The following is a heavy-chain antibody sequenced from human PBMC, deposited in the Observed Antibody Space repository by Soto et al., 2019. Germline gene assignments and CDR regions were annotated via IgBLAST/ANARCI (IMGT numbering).Heavy chain of an antibody. Sequence: GGSLRLSCTVSGFIFSNYGMHWVRQAPGKGLEWVAGISSDVSSKYYADSVKGRFTISRDNYKNTVYLQMDRLRADDTAVYYCARNQYYDSSGPPGYWGQGTLVTVSS. V-gene: IGHV3-33*01. D-gene: IGHD3-22*01. J-gene: IGHJ4*02. CDR1: GFIFSNYG. CDR3: ARNQYYDSSGPPGY. CDR2: ISSDVSSK.